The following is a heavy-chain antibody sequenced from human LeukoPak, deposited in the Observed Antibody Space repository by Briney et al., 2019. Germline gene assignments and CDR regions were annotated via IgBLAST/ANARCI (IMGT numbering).Heavy chain of an antibody. CDR3: ARGLGYCSSTSCYPPLDY. Sequence: ASVKVSCKASGYTITSYYMHWVRQAPGQGLEWMGIVNPSGGSTSYAQKFQGRVTMTRDMSTSTVYMELSSLRSEDTAVYYCARGLGYCSSTSCYPPLDYWGQGTLVTVSS. V-gene: IGHV1-46*01. D-gene: IGHD2-2*01. CDR1: GYTITSYY. J-gene: IGHJ4*02. CDR2: VNPSGGST.